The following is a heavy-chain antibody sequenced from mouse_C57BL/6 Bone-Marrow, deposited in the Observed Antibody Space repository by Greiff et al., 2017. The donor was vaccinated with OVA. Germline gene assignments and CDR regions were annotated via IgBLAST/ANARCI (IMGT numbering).Heavy chain of an antibody. CDR2: IRSKSNNYAT. J-gene: IGHJ4*01. CDR3: VRHIYYDYEDAMDY. D-gene: IGHD2-4*01. CDR1: GFSFNTYA. Sequence: EVKVVESGGGLVQPKGSLKLSCAASGFSFNTYAMNWVRQAPGKGLEWVARIRSKSNNYATYYADSVKDRFTISRDDSESMLYLQMNNLKTEDTAMYYCVRHIYYDYEDAMDYWGQGTSVTVSS. V-gene: IGHV10-1*01.